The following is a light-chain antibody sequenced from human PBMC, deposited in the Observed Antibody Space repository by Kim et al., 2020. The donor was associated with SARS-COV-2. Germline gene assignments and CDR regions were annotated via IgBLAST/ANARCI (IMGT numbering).Light chain of an antibody. CDR2: KDS. CDR1: KLGDKY. CDR3: QAWDSSNVV. Sequence: SVSPEQTASITCSGDKLGDKYACWYQQKPGQSPVLVIYKDSKRPSGIPERFSGSNSGNTATLTISGTQAMDEADYYCQAWDSSNVVFGGGTQLTVL. J-gene: IGLJ2*01. V-gene: IGLV3-1*01.